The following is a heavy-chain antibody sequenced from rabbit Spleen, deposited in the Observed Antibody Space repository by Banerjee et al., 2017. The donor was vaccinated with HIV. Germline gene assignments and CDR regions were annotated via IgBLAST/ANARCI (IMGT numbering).Heavy chain of an antibody. D-gene: IGHD3-1*01. CDR3: ARDLASVVGWNFNL. V-gene: IGHV1S45*01. CDR2: INTATGKA. CDR1: GFSFGDRDV. J-gene: IGHJ4*01. Sequence: QEQLEESGGGLVKPEGSLTVTCKASGFSFGDRDVRCWVGQAPGKGLEWIACINTATGKAVYATWAKGRFTISKTSSTTVTLQMTSLTAADRATYFCARDLASVVGWNFNLLGPGTLVTVS.